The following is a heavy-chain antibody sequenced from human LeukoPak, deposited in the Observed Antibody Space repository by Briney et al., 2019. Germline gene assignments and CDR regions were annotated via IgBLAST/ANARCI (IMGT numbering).Heavy chain of an antibody. J-gene: IGHJ4*02. Sequence: GGSLRLSYGACGFTLYTYSMQWLGQAPGKGLEWLSIISWNSGYIGYADSVKGRFTISRDNAKKSLDLQMNSLRAEDTAFYFCDRAMREYSTGYVFDYWGQGTLVTVSS. CDR1: GFTLYTYS. D-gene: IGHD3-9*01. V-gene: IGHV3-9*01. CDR3: DRAMREYSTGYVFDY. CDR2: ISWNSGYI.